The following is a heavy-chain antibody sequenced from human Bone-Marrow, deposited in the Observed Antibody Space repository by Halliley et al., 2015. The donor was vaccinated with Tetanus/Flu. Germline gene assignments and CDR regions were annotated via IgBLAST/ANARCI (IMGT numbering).Heavy chain of an antibody. CDR2: VYYTGFT. Sequence: TLSLTCTVSGGSISTYYWSWIRQSPGKGLEWPGFVYYTGFTDYNPSLKSRITISLDTSKNQFSLRLSSVTAADTAVYYCAREWYYSDNSGYFFDSWGQGTRVTVSS. D-gene: IGHD3-22*01. V-gene: IGHV4-59*01. CDR1: GGSISTYY. J-gene: IGHJ4*02. CDR3: AREWYYSDNSGYFFDS.